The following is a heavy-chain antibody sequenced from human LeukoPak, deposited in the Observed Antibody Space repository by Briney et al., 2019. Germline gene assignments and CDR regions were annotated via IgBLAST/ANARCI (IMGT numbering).Heavy chain of an antibody. Sequence: GGSLRLSRAASGFTVSNNFMSWVRQAPGKGLEWVSVIHSGGTTYYADSVKGRFTISRDNSRNTLYLQMNSLRAEDTAVYYCARAGVWLLLYYWGQGTLVTVSS. J-gene: IGHJ4*02. CDR3: ARAGVWLLLYY. CDR1: GFTVSNNF. D-gene: IGHD3-22*01. V-gene: IGHV3-53*05. CDR2: IHSGGTT.